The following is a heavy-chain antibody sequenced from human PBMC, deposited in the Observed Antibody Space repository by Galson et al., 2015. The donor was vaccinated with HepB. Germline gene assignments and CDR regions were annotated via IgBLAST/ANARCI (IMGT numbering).Heavy chain of an antibody. V-gene: IGHV3-30*18. CDR3: ANSPGGYCSSTSCAGFDY. J-gene: IGHJ4*02. D-gene: IGHD2-2*01. CDR2: ISYDGSNK. CDR1: GFTFSSYG. Sequence: SLRLSCAASGFTFSSYGMHWVRQAPGKGLEWVAVISYDGSNKYYADSVKGRFTTSRDNSKNTLYLQMNSLRAEDTAVYYCANSPGGYCSSTSCAGFDYWGQGTLVTVSS.